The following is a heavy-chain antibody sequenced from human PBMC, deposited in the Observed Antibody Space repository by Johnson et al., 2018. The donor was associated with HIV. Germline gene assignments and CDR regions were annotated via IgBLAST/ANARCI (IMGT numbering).Heavy chain of an antibody. CDR3: ARSGPNWAFDF. Sequence: EVQLMESGGGLVQPGGSLRLSCAASGFTFSSYAMSWVRQAPGKGLVWVSRISSDGSSTYYADSVKGRFTISRDNARNTMFVQMKSLRAEDTAVYYCARSGPNWAFDFWGQGRMVTVSS. D-gene: IGHD1-1*01. J-gene: IGHJ3*01. CDR2: ISSDGSST. CDR1: GFTFSSYA. V-gene: IGHV3-74*02.